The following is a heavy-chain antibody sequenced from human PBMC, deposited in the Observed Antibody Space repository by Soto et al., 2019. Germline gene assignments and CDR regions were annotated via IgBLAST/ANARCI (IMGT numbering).Heavy chain of an antibody. D-gene: IGHD3-9*01. CDR3: AKDVLNYDILTGYYMPPYMDV. CDR1: GFTFSSYA. Sequence: GGSLRLSCAASGFTFSSYAMSWVRQAPRKGLEWVSAISGSGSRKYYADSVKGRFTISRDNSKNTLYLQMNSLRAEDTAVYYCAKDVLNYDILTGYYMPPYMDVWGKGTTVTVSS. V-gene: IGHV3-23*01. J-gene: IGHJ6*03. CDR2: ISGSGSRK.